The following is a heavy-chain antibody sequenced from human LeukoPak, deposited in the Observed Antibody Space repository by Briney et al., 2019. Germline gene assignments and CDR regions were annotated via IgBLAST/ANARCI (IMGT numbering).Heavy chain of an antibody. Sequence: GASVKVSCKASGYTLTAYYMHWLRQAPGQGLEWMGWINPNSGGTNYAQKFQGRVTMTRDTSISTAYMELSRLRSDDTAVYYCARARYKGREVVDLFDYWGQGTLVTVSS. D-gene: IGHD2-15*01. V-gene: IGHV1-2*02. CDR3: ARARYKGREVVDLFDY. CDR2: INPNSGGT. J-gene: IGHJ4*02. CDR1: GYTLTAYY.